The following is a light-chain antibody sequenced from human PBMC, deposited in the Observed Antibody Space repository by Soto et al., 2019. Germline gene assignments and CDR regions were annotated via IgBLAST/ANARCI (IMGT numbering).Light chain of an antibody. CDR2: GAS. CDR1: QSVSSN. V-gene: IGKV3-15*01. Sequence: EILITQSPATLSVSPGERATLSCRASQSVSSNLAWYQQKPGQSPTPLIYGASTTATGIPARFSGSGSGTEFTITISSMKSEDSAVYYCQQYGTSGTFGQGTKVDIK. J-gene: IGKJ1*01. CDR3: QQYGTSGT.